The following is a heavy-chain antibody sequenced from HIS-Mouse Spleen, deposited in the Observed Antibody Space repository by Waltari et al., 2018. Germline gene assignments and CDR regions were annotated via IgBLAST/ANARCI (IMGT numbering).Heavy chain of an antibody. CDR1: GGSISSSSYY. Sequence: QLQLQESGPGLVKPSETLSLTCTVSGGSISSSSYYWGWIRQPPGKGLGWIGSIYYSGGTYYNPSLKSLVTISVDTSKNQFSLKLSSVTAADTAVYYCAREIPYSSSWYDWYFDLWGRGTLVTVSS. D-gene: IGHD6-13*01. CDR2: IYYSGGT. J-gene: IGHJ2*01. CDR3: AREIPYSSSWYDWYFDL. V-gene: IGHV4-39*07.